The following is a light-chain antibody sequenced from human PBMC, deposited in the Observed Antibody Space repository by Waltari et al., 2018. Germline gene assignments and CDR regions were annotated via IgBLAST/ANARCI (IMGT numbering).Light chain of an antibody. CDR3: AAWDDSLSGRV. CDR1: RSNIGSNY. CDR2: RNN. Sequence: QSVLTQPPSASGTPGPRVTISCSGSRSNIGSNYVYWYQQLPGTAPKLLIYRNNQRPSGVPDRFSCSKSGTSASRAISGLRSEDEADYYCAAWDDSLSGRVFGGGTKLTVL. V-gene: IGLV1-47*01. J-gene: IGLJ3*02.